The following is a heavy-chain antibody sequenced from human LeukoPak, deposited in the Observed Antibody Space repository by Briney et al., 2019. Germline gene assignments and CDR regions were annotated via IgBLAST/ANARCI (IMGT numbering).Heavy chain of an antibody. CDR3: ATDRGWRTSGYYLYYFEY. CDR1: GFTFSSYA. V-gene: IGHV3-30-3*01. Sequence: GGSLRLSCAASGFTFSSYAMHWVRQAPGKGLEWVAVISYDGSNKYYADSVKGRFTISRDNSKNTLYLQMSSLRAEDTAVYYCATDRGWRTSGYYLYYFEYWGQGTLVTYSS. D-gene: IGHD3-3*01. CDR2: ISYDGSNK. J-gene: IGHJ4*02.